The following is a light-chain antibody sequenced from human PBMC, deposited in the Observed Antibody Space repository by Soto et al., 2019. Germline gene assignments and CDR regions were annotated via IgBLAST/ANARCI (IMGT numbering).Light chain of an antibody. V-gene: IGLV2-23*01. Sequence: QSALTQPASVSGSPGQSITISCTETSSDVGSYNLVSWFQQHPGKAPKLIIYQGTKRPSGISDRFSGSKSGNTASLTISGLQAEDEADYYCCSYAGSSPPYVFGTGTKVTVL. CDR1: SSDVGSYNL. J-gene: IGLJ1*01. CDR2: QGT. CDR3: CSYAGSSPPYV.